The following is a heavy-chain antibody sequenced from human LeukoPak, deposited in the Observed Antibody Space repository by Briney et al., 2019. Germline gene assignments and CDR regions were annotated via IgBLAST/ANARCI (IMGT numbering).Heavy chain of an antibody. CDR1: GFTFSSYA. Sequence: PGGSLRLSCAASGFTFSSYAMHWVRQAPGKGLEYVSAISSNGGSTYYANSVKGRFTISRDNSKNTLYLQMGSLRAEDMAVYYCARDRLQGVVTLGLVDYWGQGTLVTVSS. CDR2: ISSNGGST. J-gene: IGHJ4*02. D-gene: IGHD4-23*01. V-gene: IGHV3-64*01. CDR3: ARDRLQGVVTLGLVDY.